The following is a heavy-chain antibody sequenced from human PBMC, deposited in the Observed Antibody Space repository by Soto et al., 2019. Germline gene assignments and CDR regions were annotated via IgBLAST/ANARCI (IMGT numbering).Heavy chain of an antibody. D-gene: IGHD3-10*01. V-gene: IGHV3-30-3*01. CDR2: ISYDGSIK. CDR1: GFTVSSHS. Sequence: QVQLVESGGGVVEPGRSLRLSCAASGFTVSSHSIHWVRQAPGKGLEWVAVISYDGSIKYYADSVKGRLTISMDNSKNTAYLQMNSLRAEDTAVFYCATEWSTSGDLDYWGQGTLVIVSS. CDR3: ATEWSTSGDLDY. J-gene: IGHJ4*02.